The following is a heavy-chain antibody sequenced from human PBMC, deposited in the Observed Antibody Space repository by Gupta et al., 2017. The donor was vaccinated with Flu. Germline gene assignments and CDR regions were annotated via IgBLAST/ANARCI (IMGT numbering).Heavy chain of an antibody. CDR1: GYSFTSYW. Sequence: EVQLVQSGAEVKKPGESLRISCKGSGYSFTSYWISWVRQTPGKGLEWMGRIDPSDSYTNYSPSFQGHVTISADKSISTAYLQWSSLKASDTAMYYCARQAPQYSSSPLRYGMDVWGQGTTVTVSS. CDR3: ARQAPQYSSSPLRYGMDV. J-gene: IGHJ6*02. CDR2: IDPSDSYT. D-gene: IGHD6-6*01. V-gene: IGHV5-10-1*01.